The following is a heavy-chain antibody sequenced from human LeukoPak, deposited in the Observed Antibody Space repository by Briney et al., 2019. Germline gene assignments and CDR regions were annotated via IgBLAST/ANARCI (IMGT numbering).Heavy chain of an antibody. V-gene: IGHV3-30*02. Sequence: QAGGSLRLSCAASGFTFSSYGMHWVRQAPGKGLEWVAFIRYDGSNKYYADSVKGRFTISRDNSKNTLYLQMNSLRAEDTAVYYCAREDTAMGDYWGQGTLVTVSS. D-gene: IGHD5-18*01. CDR1: GFTFSSYG. CDR2: IRYDGSNK. J-gene: IGHJ4*02. CDR3: AREDTAMGDY.